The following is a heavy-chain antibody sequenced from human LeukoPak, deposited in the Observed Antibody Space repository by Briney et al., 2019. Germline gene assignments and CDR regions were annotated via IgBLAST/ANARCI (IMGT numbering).Heavy chain of an antibody. V-gene: IGHV3-53*01. CDR3: GRGMGIQQLAPGWFDA. D-gene: IGHD5-18*01. Sequence: PGGSLLLSCSASRFTLSTKYITSVPQAPAKVLERVPLIYSGGNTHYADSVKGRFTISRDNSQNTRYLQMNSLRGEDTAVYYCGRGMGIQQLAPGWFDAWGQGTLVIVSS. J-gene: IGHJ5*02. CDR2: IYSGGNT. CDR1: RFTLSTKY.